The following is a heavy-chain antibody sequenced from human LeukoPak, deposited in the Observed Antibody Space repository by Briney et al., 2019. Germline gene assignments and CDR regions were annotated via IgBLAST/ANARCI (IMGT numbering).Heavy chain of an antibody. Sequence: ASVKVSCKASGYTFTGYYMHWVRQAPGQGLEWLGWINPNSGGTNYAQKFQGRVTMTRYTSISTAYMELSRLRSDDTAVYYCARVMTATRIVVVPAAINYWGQGTLVTVSS. CDR1: GYTFTGYY. V-gene: IGHV1-2*02. CDR2: INPNSGGT. J-gene: IGHJ4*02. D-gene: IGHD2-2*01. CDR3: ARVMTATRIVVVPAAINY.